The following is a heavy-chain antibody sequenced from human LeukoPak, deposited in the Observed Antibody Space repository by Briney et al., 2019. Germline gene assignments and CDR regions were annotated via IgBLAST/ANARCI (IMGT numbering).Heavy chain of an antibody. D-gene: IGHD6-13*01. V-gene: IGHV4-39*01. CDR3: ASSSWAGYYFDY. CDR1: GGXISSSSYY. J-gene: IGHJ4*02. CDR2: IYFTGST. Sequence: PSETLSLTCTVSGGXISSSSYYWGWLRQPPGKWLEWIGNIYFTGSTYYNPSLRSRVTISVDTSKNQFSLKLSSVTAADTAVYYCASSSWAGYYFDYWGQGTLVTVSS.